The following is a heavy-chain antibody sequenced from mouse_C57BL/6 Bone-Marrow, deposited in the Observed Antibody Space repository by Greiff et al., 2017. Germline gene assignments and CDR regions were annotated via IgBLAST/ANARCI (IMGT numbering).Heavy chain of an antibody. CDR2: IDPSDSYT. D-gene: IGHD2-4*01. J-gene: IGHJ4*01. CDR3: AREGNYDYFYAMDY. V-gene: IGHV1-69*01. CDR1: GYTFTSYW. Sequence: VQLQQPGAELVMPGASVKLSCKASGYTFTSYWMHWVKQRPGQGLEWIGEIDPSDSYTNYNQKFKGKSTLTVDKSSSPAYMQLSSLTSEDSAVYYCAREGNYDYFYAMDYWGQGTSVTVSS.